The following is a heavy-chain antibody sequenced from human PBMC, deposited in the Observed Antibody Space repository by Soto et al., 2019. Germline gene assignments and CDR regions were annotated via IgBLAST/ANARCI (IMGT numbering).Heavy chain of an antibody. CDR1: GGSISSSSVY. V-gene: IGHV4-39*01. Sequence: PSETLSLTCTVSGGSISSSSVYWGWIRQPPGKGLEWIGTIYYSGSTYYNPSLQSRVTISVDTSKSQFSLKLSSVTAADTAVYFCARHVKKGSSTLRGVEYWGLGTLVTVSS. D-gene: IGHD3-10*01. J-gene: IGHJ4*02. CDR2: IYYSGST. CDR3: ARHVKKGSSTLRGVEY.